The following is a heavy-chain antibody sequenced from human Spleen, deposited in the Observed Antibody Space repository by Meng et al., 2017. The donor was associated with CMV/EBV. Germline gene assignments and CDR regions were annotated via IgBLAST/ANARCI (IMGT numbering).Heavy chain of an antibody. Sequence: GESLKISCAAAGFTFDDYTMHWVRQAPGKGLEWVSLSSWDGGSTYYADCVKGRFTISRDNSKNTLFVQMNSLRAEDTAIYYSAKAITGTTRVHAFDIWGQGTMVTVSS. J-gene: IGHJ3*02. CDR1: GFTFDDYT. CDR3: AKAITGTTRVHAFDI. CDR2: SSWDGGST. D-gene: IGHD1-7*01. V-gene: IGHV3-43*01.